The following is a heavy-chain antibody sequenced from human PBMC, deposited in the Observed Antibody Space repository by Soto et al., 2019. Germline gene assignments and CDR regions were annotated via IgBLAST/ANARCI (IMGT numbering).Heavy chain of an antibody. V-gene: IGHV1-18*01. Sequence: ASVKVSCKSSGCTFTSYGIGWVRQAPGQGLEWMGWVSAYNGNTNYAQKFQGRVTMTTDTSTTTAYMELRSLRSDDTAVYYCARRDLVPAASCDYWGQGTLVTVSS. CDR3: ARRDLVPAASCDY. CDR1: GCTFTSYG. D-gene: IGHD2-2*01. J-gene: IGHJ4*02. CDR2: VSAYNGNT.